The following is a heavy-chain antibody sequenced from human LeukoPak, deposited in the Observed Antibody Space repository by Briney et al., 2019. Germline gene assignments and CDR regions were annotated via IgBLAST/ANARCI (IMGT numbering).Heavy chain of an antibody. Sequence: AASVTVSCKASGYTFTSYGISWVRQAPGQGVEGGGGMSAYNGNTNYAQKLQGRVTMTTDTSPSTAYMDLRSLRSDATAVYYCARDGSGIFGVVNWFDLWGQGTLVTVSS. J-gene: IGHJ5*02. CDR1: GYTFTSYG. V-gene: IGHV1-18*01. CDR2: MSAYNGNT. CDR3: ARDGSGIFGVVNWFDL. D-gene: IGHD3-3*01.